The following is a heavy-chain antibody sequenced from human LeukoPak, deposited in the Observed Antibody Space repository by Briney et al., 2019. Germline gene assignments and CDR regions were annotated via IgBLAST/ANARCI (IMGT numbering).Heavy chain of an antibody. CDR3: AREDVLTTVTPRSVAFDI. D-gene: IGHD4-11*01. CDR1: GGSISSSSYY. CDR2: IYYSGST. J-gene: IGHJ3*02. Sequence: PSETLSLTCTVSGGSISSSSYYWGWIRQPPGKGLEWIGSIYYSGSTYYNPSLKSRVTISVDTSKNQFSLKLSSVTAADTAVYYCAREDVLTTVTPRSVAFDIWGQGTMVTVSS. V-gene: IGHV4-39*02.